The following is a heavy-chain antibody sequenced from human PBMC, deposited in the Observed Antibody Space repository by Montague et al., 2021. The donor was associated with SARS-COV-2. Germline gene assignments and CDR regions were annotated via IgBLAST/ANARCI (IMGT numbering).Heavy chain of an antibody. D-gene: IGHD6-25*01. CDR3: ARGKRLPGNYYFDY. J-gene: IGHJ4*02. Sequence: SETLSLTCTVSGYAIDSGSYYWGWIRQPPGKGLEWIGSIFYSGKTFYSPSLESRVTMSADTSKYQFFLRATSVTAADTAVYYCARGKRLPGNYYFDYWGQGFLVTVSS. CDR2: IFYSGKT. V-gene: IGHV4-39*02. CDR1: GYAIDSGSYY.